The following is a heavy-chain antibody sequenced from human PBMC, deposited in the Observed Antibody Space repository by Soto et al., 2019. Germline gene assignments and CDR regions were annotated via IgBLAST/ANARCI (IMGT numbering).Heavy chain of an antibody. D-gene: IGHD4-4*01. CDR2: LSSSGDST. J-gene: IGHJ5*02. CDR1: GFTFSDCA. V-gene: IGHV3-23*01. Sequence: GGSLRLSCAASGFTFSDCAMSWVRQAPGKGLDWVSALSSSGDSTHYADSVKGRFTISRDNSKNTLYLQMNSLRAEDTALYYYAILNPDYSNSYPNPWGQGTLVTVSS. CDR3: AILNPDYSNSYPNP.